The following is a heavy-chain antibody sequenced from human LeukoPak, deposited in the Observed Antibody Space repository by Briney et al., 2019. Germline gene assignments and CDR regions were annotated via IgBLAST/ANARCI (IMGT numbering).Heavy chain of an antibody. V-gene: IGHV4-34*01. D-gene: IGHD2-2*02. Sequence: SETLSLTCAVYGGSFSGYYWSWIRQPPGKGLEWIGEINHSGSTNYNPSLKSRVTISVDTSKNQFSLKLSSVTAADTAVYYCATHSLAASYCSSTSCYTYFDYWGQEPWSPSPQ. CDR2: INHSGST. J-gene: IGHJ4*01. CDR1: GGSFSGYY. CDR3: ATHSLAASYCSSTSCYTYFDY.